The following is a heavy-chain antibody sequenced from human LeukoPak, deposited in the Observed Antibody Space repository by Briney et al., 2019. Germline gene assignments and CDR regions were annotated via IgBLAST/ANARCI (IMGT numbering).Heavy chain of an antibody. J-gene: IGHJ4*02. CDR2: ISGNGGST. Sequence: GGSLRLSCAASGFSFSSSAMSWVRQAPGKGLEWVSAISGNGGSTFYADSVKGRFTISRDNSKNTQSLQMSSLRAEDTAVYYCAKSSPYGGIVYWGQGTLVTVSS. CDR1: GFSFSSSA. V-gene: IGHV3-23*01. CDR3: AKSSPYGGIVY. D-gene: IGHD4-23*01.